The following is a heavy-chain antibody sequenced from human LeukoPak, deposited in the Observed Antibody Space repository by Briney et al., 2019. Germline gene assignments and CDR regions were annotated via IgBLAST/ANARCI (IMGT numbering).Heavy chain of an antibody. CDR2: ISVSGGST. Sequence: GGSLRLSCAASGFTFNKYAMNWVRQAPGKGLEWVSTISVSGGSTYYADSVKGRFIISRDNSKNILYLQMNSLRAEDTAVYYCAKDWKDYGDFHTFDIWGQGTVVTVSS. J-gene: IGHJ3*02. CDR1: GFTFNKYA. CDR3: AKDWKDYGDFHTFDI. V-gene: IGHV3-23*01. D-gene: IGHD4-17*01.